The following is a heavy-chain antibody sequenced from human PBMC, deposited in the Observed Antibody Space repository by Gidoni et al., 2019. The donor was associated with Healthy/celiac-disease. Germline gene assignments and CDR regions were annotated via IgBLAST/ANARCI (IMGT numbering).Heavy chain of an antibody. Sequence: QLQLQESGPGLVKPSETLSLTCTVSGGSISRSSYYWGWIRQPPGKGLEWIGSIYYSGSTYYNPSLKSRVTISVDTSKNQFSLKLSSVTAADTAVYYCARPRTTVTTGDAFDIWGQGTMVTVSS. D-gene: IGHD4-17*01. CDR3: ARPRTTVTTGDAFDI. V-gene: IGHV4-39*01. CDR1: GGSISRSSYY. J-gene: IGHJ3*02. CDR2: IYYSGST.